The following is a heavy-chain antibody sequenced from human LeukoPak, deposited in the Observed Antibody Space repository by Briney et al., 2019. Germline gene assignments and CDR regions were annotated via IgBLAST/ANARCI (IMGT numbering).Heavy chain of an antibody. Sequence: GASVKVSCKASGGTFSSYAISWVRQAPGQGLEWMGRIIPIFGTANYAQKFQGRVTMTEDTSTDTAYMELSSLRSEDTAVYYCATTGMNYYYYYMDVWGKGTTVTVSS. CDR2: IIPIFGTA. V-gene: IGHV1-69*06. J-gene: IGHJ6*03. CDR1: GGTFSSYA. D-gene: IGHD1-1*01. CDR3: ATTGMNYYYYYMDV.